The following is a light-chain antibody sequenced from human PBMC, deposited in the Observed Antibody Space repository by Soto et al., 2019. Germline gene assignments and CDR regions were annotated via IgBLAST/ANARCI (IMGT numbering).Light chain of an antibody. Sequence: EIVLTQSPATLSLSPGERATLYCRHSQSVSDYLAWYQQKSGQAPRLLIYDASHRATGIPGRFSGSGSGTDFTLTIRSLETEDFAVYFCQQRSNWPRTFGQGTKVDIK. CDR1: QSVSDY. CDR3: QQRSNWPRT. J-gene: IGKJ1*01. CDR2: DAS. V-gene: IGKV3-11*01.